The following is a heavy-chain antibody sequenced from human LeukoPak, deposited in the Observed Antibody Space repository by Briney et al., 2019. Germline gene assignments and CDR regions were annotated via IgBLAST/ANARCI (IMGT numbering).Heavy chain of an antibody. Sequence: GGSLRLSCAASGFTFSSYAMHWVRQAPGKGLEWVAVISYDGSNKYYADSVKGRFTISRDNSKNTLYLQMNSLRAEDTAVYYCARDRLPKKYSSGWLGAFDIWGQGTMVTVSS. CDR1: GFTFSSYA. J-gene: IGHJ3*02. CDR3: ARDRLPKKYSSGWLGAFDI. D-gene: IGHD6-19*01. V-gene: IGHV3-30-3*01. CDR2: ISYDGSNK.